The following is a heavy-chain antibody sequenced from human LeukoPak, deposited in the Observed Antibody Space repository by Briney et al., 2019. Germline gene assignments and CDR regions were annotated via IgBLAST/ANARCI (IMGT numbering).Heavy chain of an antibody. Sequence: GGSLRLSCTVSGFTVSSNSMSWVRQAPGKGLEWVSFIYSDNTHYAASVKGRFTISRDNAKNSLYLQMNRLRAEDTAVYYCARERQLERLAFGKEGSAFDYWGQGTLVTVSS. D-gene: IGHD1-1*01. CDR3: ARERQLERLAFGKEGSAFDY. CDR2: IYSDNT. CDR1: GFTVSSNS. V-gene: IGHV3-53*01. J-gene: IGHJ4*02.